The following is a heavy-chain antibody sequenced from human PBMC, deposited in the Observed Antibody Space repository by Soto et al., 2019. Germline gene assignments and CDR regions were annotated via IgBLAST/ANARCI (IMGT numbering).Heavy chain of an antibody. CDR3: AHRDRASGGLFDY. J-gene: IGHJ4*02. Sequence: SGPTLVNPTQTLTLTCSFSGFSLSTEGVAVGWIRQSPGKALEWLSVIYWDDDQRSSKSLRSRLTIAKDTSKNQVVLTLTNMEPLDTGMYYCAHRDRASGGLFDYWGQGILVTAPQ. V-gene: IGHV2-5*02. D-gene: IGHD3-10*01. CDR1: GFSLSTEGVA. CDR2: IYWDDDQ.